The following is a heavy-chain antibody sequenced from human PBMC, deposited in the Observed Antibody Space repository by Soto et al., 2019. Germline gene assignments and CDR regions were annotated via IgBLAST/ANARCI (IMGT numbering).Heavy chain of an antibody. CDR2: ISYDGSNK. CDR3: AKEPTPLYYGSGRYYNPSDY. V-gene: IGHV3-30*18. J-gene: IGHJ4*02. D-gene: IGHD3-10*01. CDR1: GFTFISYG. Sequence: QVQLVESGGGVVQPGRSLRLSCAASGFTFISYGMHWVRQAPGKGLEWVAVISYDGSNKYYADSVKGLFTISRDNSKNTPYLQTNSLRGEDTAVYYCAKEPTPLYYGSGRYYNPSDYWGQGTLVTVSS.